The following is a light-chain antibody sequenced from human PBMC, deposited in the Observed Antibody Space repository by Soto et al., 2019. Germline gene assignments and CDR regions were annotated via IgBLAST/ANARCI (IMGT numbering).Light chain of an antibody. CDR2: TSY. CDR1: QSIRISD. Sequence: EIVLTQSPGTLSLSPGERATLSCRASQSIRISDLALCQQKPGQAPRLLIYTSYIMATVVPYRFRGSGSGTAFTLTISRLAPDDVAMYSCQPYGGSPWTFGQGTTVAIK. V-gene: IGKV3-20*01. CDR3: QPYGGSPWT. J-gene: IGKJ1*01.